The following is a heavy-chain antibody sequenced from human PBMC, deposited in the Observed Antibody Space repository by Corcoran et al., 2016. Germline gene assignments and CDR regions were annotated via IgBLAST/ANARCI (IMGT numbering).Heavy chain of an antibody. Sequence: QVQLVQSGAEVKKPGSSVKVSCKASGGTFSSYAISWVRQAPGQGLEWIGGIIPIFGTANYAQKFQGRVTITADESTCTDYMELSSLRSEDTAVYYIARDPPYGPYGPSNYYGIDVWGQGTTVTGSS. CDR2: IIPIFGTA. CDR1: GGTFSSYA. V-gene: IGHV1-69*01. J-gene: IGHJ6*02. CDR3: ARDPPYGPYGPSNYYGIDV. D-gene: IGHD3-10*01.